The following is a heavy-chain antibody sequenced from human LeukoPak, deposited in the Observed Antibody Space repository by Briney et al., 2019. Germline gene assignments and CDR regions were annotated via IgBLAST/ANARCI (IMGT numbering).Heavy chain of an antibody. Sequence: GGSLRLSCAASGFTFSDYYMSWIRQAPGKGLEWVSYISSSGSTIYYADPVKGRFTISRDNAKNSLYVQMNSLRAADTAVSYCARRVVRGIQWGQGTLVTVSS. CDR1: GFTFSDYY. V-gene: IGHV3-11*04. CDR3: ARRVVRGIQ. CDR2: ISSSGSTI. D-gene: IGHD3-10*01. J-gene: IGHJ4*02.